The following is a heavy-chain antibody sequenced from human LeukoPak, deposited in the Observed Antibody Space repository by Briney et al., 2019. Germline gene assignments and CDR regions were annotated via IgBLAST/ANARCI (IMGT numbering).Heavy chain of an antibody. J-gene: IGHJ4*02. V-gene: IGHV4-4*02. CDR1: GGSITSGNW. Sequence: PSGTLSLTCAVSGGSITSGNWWSWVRQPPGKGLEWIGEIYHSGSTNYNPSLKSRVTISVDKSKNQFSLELNSVTAADTAVYYCARMYSGTSYYFDYWGQGTLVTVSS. D-gene: IGHD1-26*01. CDR3: ARMYSGTSYYFDY. CDR2: IYHSGST.